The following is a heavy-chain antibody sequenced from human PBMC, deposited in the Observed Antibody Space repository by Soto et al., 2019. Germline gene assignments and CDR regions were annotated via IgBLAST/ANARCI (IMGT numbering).Heavy chain of an antibody. Sequence: GGSLRLSCAASGFTFSSYSMHWVRQAPGKGLEWVAVIWYDGSNKYYADSVKGRFTISRDNSKNTLYLQMNSLRAEDTAVYYCARDSGAVAGAMDVWGQGTTVTVS. CDR2: IWYDGSNK. V-gene: IGHV3-33*01. J-gene: IGHJ6*02. CDR3: ARDSGAVAGAMDV. D-gene: IGHD6-19*01. CDR1: GFTFSSYS.